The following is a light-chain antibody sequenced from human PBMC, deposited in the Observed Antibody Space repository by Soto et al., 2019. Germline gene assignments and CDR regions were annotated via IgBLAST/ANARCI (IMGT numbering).Light chain of an antibody. J-gene: IGLJ1*01. CDR1: SSNIGRNT. V-gene: IGLV1-44*01. Sequence: QSVLTQPPSASGTPGQRVTISCSGSSSNIGRNTVNWYQQLPGTAPKLLIDSNNQRPSGVPDRFSGSKSGTSAPLAISGLQSEDEADYYCSSYASSSSYVFGGGTKLTVL. CDR2: SNN. CDR3: SSYASSSSYV.